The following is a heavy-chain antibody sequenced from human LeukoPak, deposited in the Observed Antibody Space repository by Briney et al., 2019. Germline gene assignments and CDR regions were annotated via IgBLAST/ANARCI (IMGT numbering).Heavy chain of an antibody. CDR2: IWYDGGNK. D-gene: IGHD3-9*01. V-gene: IGHV3-33*08. CDR3: ARGRPNYDILTGYYQPEYYFDY. J-gene: IGHJ4*02. Sequence: GGSLRLSCAASGFTFSSYGMHWVRQAPGKGLEWVAVIWYDGGNKYYADSVKGRFTISRDNSKNTLYLQMNSLRAEDTAVYYCARGRPNYDILTGYYQPEYYFDYWGQGTLVTVSS. CDR1: GFTFSSYG.